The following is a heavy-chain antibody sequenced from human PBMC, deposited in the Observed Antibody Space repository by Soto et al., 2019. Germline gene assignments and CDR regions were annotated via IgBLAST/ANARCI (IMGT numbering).Heavy chain of an antibody. CDR2: IFHDGTA. Sequence: PXATLSLTCAVSGVSISSGNWWTWVRPTPQRGLEYIGEIFHDGTANYYPSFERRVAISVDTSKNQFSLKLTSVTAADTAIYFCARLVYDTRLNYMYFDFWGQGALVTVSS. J-gene: IGHJ4*02. V-gene: IGHV4-4*01. CDR1: GVSISSGNW. D-gene: IGHD2-8*01. CDR3: ARLVYDTRLNYMYFDF.